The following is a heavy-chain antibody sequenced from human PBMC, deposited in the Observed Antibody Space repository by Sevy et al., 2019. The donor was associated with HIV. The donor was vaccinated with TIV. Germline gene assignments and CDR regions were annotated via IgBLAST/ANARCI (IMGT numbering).Heavy chain of an antibody. CDR1: GGSISSYY. Sequence: SETLSLTCTVSGGSISSYYWSWIRQPPGKGLEWIGYIYYSGSTNYNPSLQSRVTISVDTSKNQFSLKLGSVTAADTAVYYCARDPYGYCSGGSCYPGHWFDPWGQGTLVTVSS. V-gene: IGHV4-59*01. D-gene: IGHD2-15*01. J-gene: IGHJ5*02. CDR3: ARDPYGYCSGGSCYPGHWFDP. CDR2: IYYSGST.